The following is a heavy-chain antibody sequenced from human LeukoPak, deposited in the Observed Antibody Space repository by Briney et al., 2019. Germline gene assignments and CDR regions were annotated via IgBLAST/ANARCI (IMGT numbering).Heavy chain of an antibody. V-gene: IGHV3-23*01. CDR2: ISGSGGST. CDR1: GFTFSSYA. CDR3: AKLYDSSGYYYTVTAFDI. D-gene: IGHD3-22*01. J-gene: IGHJ3*02. Sequence: GGSLRLSCAASGFTFSSYAMSWVRQAPGKGLEWVSAISGSGGSTYYADSVKGRFTISRDNSKNTLYLQMNSLRAEDTAVYYCAKLYDSSGYYYTVTAFDIWGQGTMVIVSS.